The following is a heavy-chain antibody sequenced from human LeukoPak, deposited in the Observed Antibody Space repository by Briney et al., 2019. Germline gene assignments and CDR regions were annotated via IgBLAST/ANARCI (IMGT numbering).Heavy chain of an antibody. Sequence: ASVKVSCKASGGTFSSYAISWVRQAPGQGLEWMGRINPIFGTANYAQKFQGRVTITTDESTSTAYMELSSLRSEDTAVYYCARNGEDELPIDYWGQGTLVTVSS. D-gene: IGHD4-17*01. CDR2: INPIFGTA. J-gene: IGHJ4*02. CDR1: GGTFSSYA. V-gene: IGHV1-69*05. CDR3: ARNGEDELPIDY.